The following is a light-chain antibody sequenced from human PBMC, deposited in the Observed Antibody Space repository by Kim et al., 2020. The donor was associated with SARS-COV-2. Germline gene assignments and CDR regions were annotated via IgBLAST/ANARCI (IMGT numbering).Light chain of an antibody. V-gene: IGKV3-15*01. J-gene: IGKJ1*01. Sequence: EIVMTQSPATLSVSPGERATLSCRASQSVSSNLAWYQQKPGQAPRLLIYGASTRATGIPARFSGSGSGTEFTLTISSLQSEDFAVYYCQQYNNWLTFGQVTKVDIK. CDR3: QQYNNWLT. CDR2: GAS. CDR1: QSVSSN.